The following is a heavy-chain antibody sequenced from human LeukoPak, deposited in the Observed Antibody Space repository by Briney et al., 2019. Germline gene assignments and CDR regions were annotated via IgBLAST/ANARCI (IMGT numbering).Heavy chain of an antibody. CDR1: GGSISSYY. CDR3: ARDRETVTWGAFDI. CDR2: IYHSGST. V-gene: IGHV4-59*12. J-gene: IGHJ3*02. D-gene: IGHD4-17*01. Sequence: PSETLSLTCTVSGGSISSYYWSWIRQPPGKGLEWIGYIYHSGSTYYNPSLKSRVTISVDRSKNQFSLKLSSVTAADTAVYYCARDRETVTWGAFDIWGQGTMVTVSS.